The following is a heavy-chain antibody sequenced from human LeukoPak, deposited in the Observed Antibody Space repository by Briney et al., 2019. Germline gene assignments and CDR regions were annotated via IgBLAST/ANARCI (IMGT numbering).Heavy chain of an antibody. V-gene: IGHV3-48*04. Sequence: GRSLRLSCAASGFTFSSYAMHWVRQAPGKGLEWVSYISSSSSNIYYADSVKGRFTISRDNAKNSLYLQMNSLRAEDTAVYYCASSWNDVFYFDYWGQGTLVTVSS. J-gene: IGHJ4*02. CDR1: GFTFSSYA. D-gene: IGHD1-1*01. CDR3: ASSWNDVFYFDY. CDR2: ISSSSSNI.